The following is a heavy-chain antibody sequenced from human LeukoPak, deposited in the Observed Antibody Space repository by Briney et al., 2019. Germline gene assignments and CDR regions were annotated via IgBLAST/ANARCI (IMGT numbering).Heavy chain of an antibody. V-gene: IGHV1-2*02. CDR1: GYTFTASY. Sequence: ASVKVSCKTSGYTFTASYMRWVRQAPGQRLEWMGWINPNSGETNYAPKFQGRVTMTRDTSISTAYMEVTRLTSDDTAIYYCARVLGSRVDPWGQGTLVTVSS. CDR3: ARVLGSRVDP. CDR2: INPNSGET. J-gene: IGHJ5*02.